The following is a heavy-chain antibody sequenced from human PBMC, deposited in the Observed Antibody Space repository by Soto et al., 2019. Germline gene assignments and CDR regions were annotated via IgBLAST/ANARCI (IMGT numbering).Heavy chain of an antibody. CDR3: VITGTTKIIDY. D-gene: IGHD1-20*01. J-gene: IGHJ4*02. CDR2: INPSGGST. CDR1: GYTFTSYY. V-gene: IGHV1-46*01. Sequence: GASVKVSCKASGYTFTSYYMHWVRQAPGQGLEWMGIINPSGGSTSYAQKFQGRVTMTRDTSTSTVYMELSSLRSEDTAVYYCVITGTTKIIDYWGQGTLVTVSS.